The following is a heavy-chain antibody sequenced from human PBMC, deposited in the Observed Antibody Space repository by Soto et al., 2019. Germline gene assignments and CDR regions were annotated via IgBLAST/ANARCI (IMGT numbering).Heavy chain of an antibody. CDR3: AKGSRMWTPDY. D-gene: IGHD2-21*01. CDR2: IKPDGSAT. V-gene: IGHV3-7*01. J-gene: IGHJ4*02. Sequence: GGSLRLSCAVSGFTFGSYWMNWVRLIPGKGLEWVAYIKPDGSATYYVDSVKGRFTISRDNAKNSLYLQMNSLRVEDTSVYYCAKGSRMWTPDYWGQGTLVTVSS. CDR1: GFTFGSYW.